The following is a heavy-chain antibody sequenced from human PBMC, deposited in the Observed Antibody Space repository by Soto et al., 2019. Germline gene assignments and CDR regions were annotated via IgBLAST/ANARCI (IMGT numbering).Heavy chain of an antibody. D-gene: IGHD1-1*01. CDR1: GFTFSSYG. J-gene: IGHJ6*02. Sequence: QVQLVESGGGVVQPGRSLRLSCAASGFTFSSYGMHWVRQAPGKGLEWVAVISYDGSNKYYADSVKGRFTISRDNSKNTLYLQMNSLRAEDTAVYYCAKKFGTHLYYYGMDVWGQGTTVTVSS. CDR3: AKKFGTHLYYYGMDV. CDR2: ISYDGSNK. V-gene: IGHV3-30*18.